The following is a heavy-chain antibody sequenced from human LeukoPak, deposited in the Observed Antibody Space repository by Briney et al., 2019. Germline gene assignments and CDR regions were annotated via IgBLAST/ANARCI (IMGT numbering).Heavy chain of an antibody. CDR2: IYYSGST. J-gene: IGHJ4*02. V-gene: IGHV4-31*03. D-gene: IGHD3-16*02. Sequence: PSQTLSLTCTVSGSSLSSGGYYWSWIRQHPGKGLEWIGYIYYSGSTYYNPSLKSRVTISVDTSKNQFSLKLSSVTAADTAVYYCARDSPWSHYDYVWGSYRTFDYWGQGTLVTVSS. CDR3: ARDSPWSHYDYVWGSYRTFDY. CDR1: GSSLSSGGYY.